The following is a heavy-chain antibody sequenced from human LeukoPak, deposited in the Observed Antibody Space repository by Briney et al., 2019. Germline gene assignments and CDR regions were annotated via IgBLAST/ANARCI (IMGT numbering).Heavy chain of an antibody. D-gene: IGHD6-13*01. CDR1: GGTFSSYA. CDR3: ASSVGVSHCYYYMDV. CDR2: IIPIFGTA. J-gene: IGHJ6*03. Sequence: SVKVSCKASGGTFSSYAISWVRQAPGQGLEWMGGIIPIFGTANYAQKFQGRVTITTDESTSTAYMELSSLRSEDTAVYYCASSVGVSHCYYYMDVWGKGTTVTVSS. V-gene: IGHV1-69*05.